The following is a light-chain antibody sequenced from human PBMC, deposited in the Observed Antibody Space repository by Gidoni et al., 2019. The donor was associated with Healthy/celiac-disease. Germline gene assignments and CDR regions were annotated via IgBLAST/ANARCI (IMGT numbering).Light chain of an antibody. CDR2: AAS. V-gene: IGKV1-39*01. Sequence: DIQMTQSPSSLSASVGDRVTITCRASQSISSYLNWYQQKPGKAPKLLIYAASSLQSGVPSRFSGSGSGTDFTLTISSLQPEGFANYYCQQSYSTPFTFGPGTKVDIK. J-gene: IGKJ3*01. CDR1: QSISSY. CDR3: QQSYSTPFT.